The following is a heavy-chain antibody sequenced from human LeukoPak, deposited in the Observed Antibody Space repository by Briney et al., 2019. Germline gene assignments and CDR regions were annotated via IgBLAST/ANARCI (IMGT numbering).Heavy chain of an antibody. D-gene: IGHD6-19*01. CDR1: GNYW. CDR2: INSDGSWT. CDR3: ARSYSSGWYAPINY. V-gene: IGHV3-74*01. J-gene: IGHJ4*02. Sequence: PGGSLRLSCAASGNYWMHWVRQAPGKGLVWVSHINSDGSWTSYADSVKGRFTISKDNAKNTVYLQMNSLRAEDTAVYYCARSYSSGWYAPINYWGQGTLVTVSS.